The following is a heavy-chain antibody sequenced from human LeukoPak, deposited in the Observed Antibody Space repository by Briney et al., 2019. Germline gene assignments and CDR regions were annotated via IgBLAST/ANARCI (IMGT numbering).Heavy chain of an antibody. CDR2: INPNSGGT. D-gene: IGHD1-26*01. Sequence: GASVKVSCKASGYTFTGYYMHWVRQAPGQELEWMGWINPNSGGTNYAQKFQGRVTMTRDTSISTAYMELSRLRSDDTAVYYCARDPSGSYHLNYWGQGTLVTVSS. V-gene: IGHV1-2*02. CDR1: GYTFTGYY. CDR3: ARDPSGSYHLNY. J-gene: IGHJ4*02.